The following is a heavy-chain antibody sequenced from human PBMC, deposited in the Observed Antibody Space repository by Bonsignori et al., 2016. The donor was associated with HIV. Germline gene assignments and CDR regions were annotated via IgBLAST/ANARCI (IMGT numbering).Heavy chain of an antibody. CDR3: AREVGAAGAPDAFDI. V-gene: IGHV4-59*01. J-gene: IGHJ3*02. D-gene: IGHD6-13*01. Sequence: PGKGLEWIGYIYYGGSTNYNPSLKSRVTISVGTSKNQFSLQLSSVTAADTAVYYCAREVGAAGAPDAFDIWGQGTMVTVSS. CDR2: IYYGGST.